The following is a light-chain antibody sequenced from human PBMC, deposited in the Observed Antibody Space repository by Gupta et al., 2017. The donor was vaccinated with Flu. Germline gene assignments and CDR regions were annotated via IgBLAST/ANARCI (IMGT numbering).Light chain of an antibody. J-gene: IGLJ1*01. CDR2: EVS. CDR3: RSDATTDNLV. CDR1: GGEIGDYKY. V-gene: IGLV2-14*01. Sequence: ITISWTGTGGEIGDYKYVYWQQQDPGKTHNLMIYEVSKRSARVASRFSGSKSGNTASLTISGLKEEDAADYFCRSDATTDNLVFGTGTKVTV.